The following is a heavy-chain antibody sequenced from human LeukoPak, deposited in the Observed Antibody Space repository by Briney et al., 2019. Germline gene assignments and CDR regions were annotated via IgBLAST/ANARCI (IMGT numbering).Heavy chain of an antibody. D-gene: IGHD3-10*01. Sequence: GGSLRLSYAASGFTFSSYGMHWVRQAPGKGLAWVAVIWYDGSNKYYADSVKGRFTISSDNSKNTLYLQMNSLRAEDTAVYYCAKDFYSGELFHHAFDIWGQGTMVTVSS. J-gene: IGHJ3*02. V-gene: IGHV3-33*06. CDR1: GFTFSSYG. CDR2: IWYDGSNK. CDR3: AKDFYSGELFHHAFDI.